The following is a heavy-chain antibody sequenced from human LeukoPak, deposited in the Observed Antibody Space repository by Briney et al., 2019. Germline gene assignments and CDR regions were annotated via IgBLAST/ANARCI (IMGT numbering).Heavy chain of an antibody. CDR1: GYTSTVNT. V-gene: IGHV1-46*01. J-gene: IGHJ4*02. CDR2: INPSGRST. Sequence: ASVKVSCKTSGYTSTVNTLCAGRQAPGQGLEWMGRINPSGRSTSYAQKFQGRVIMTRDTSTSTVYMELSSLRSDDTAVFYCASIAASSDYWGQGTLVTVSS. D-gene: IGHD6-13*01. CDR3: ASIAASSDY.